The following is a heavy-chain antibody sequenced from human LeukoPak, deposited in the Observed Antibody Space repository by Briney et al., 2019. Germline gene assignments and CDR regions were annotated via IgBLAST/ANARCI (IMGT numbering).Heavy chain of an antibody. CDR3: AYSRGIRDGYNYLEGSFDY. Sequence: SETLSLTCAVYGGSFSGYYWSWIRQPPGKGLEWIGEINHSGSTNYNPSLKSRVTISVDTSKNQFSLKLSSVTAADTAVYYCAYSRGIRDGYNYLEGSFDYWGQGTLVTVSS. J-gene: IGHJ4*02. V-gene: IGHV4-34*01. D-gene: IGHD5-24*01. CDR1: GGSFSGYY. CDR2: INHSGST.